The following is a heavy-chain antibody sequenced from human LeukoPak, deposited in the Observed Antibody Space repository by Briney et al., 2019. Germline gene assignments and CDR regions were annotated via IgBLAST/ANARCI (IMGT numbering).Heavy chain of an antibody. CDR1: GGSISSGSYY. CDR2: IYTSGST. J-gene: IGHJ6*03. Sequence: SETLSLTCTVSGGSISSGSYYWSWIRQPAGKGLEWIGRIYTSGSTNYNPSLKSRVTISVDTSKNQFSLKLSSVTAADTAVYYCARDQRGYCSGGSCHHYYYYYMDVWGKGTTVTISS. D-gene: IGHD2-15*01. V-gene: IGHV4-61*02. CDR3: ARDQRGYCSGGSCHHYYYYYMDV.